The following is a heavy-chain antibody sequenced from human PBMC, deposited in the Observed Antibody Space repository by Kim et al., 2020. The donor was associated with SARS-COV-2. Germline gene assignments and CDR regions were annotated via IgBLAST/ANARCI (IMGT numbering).Heavy chain of an antibody. CDR2: T. CDR3: ARGAYGDVSFDY. V-gene: IGHV1-18*01. J-gene: IGHJ4*02. Sequence: TKYGQKVQCRVIMTTDTSTNTAYMELWGLRSDDTAMYYCARGAYGDVSFDYWGQGTLVTVSS. D-gene: IGHD4-17*01.